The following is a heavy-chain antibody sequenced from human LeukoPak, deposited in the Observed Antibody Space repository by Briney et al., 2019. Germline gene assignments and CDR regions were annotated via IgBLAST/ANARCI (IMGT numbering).Heavy chain of an antibody. D-gene: IGHD3-9*01. CDR3: AKDHILRYFDWSPEYYFDY. Sequence: PGGSLRLSCAASGSIFSTYAMSWVRQAPGKGLEWVSAISGSGGSTYYADSVKGRFTISRDNSKNTLYLQMNSLRAEDTAVYYCAKDHILRYFDWSPEYYFDYWGQGTLVTVSS. J-gene: IGHJ4*02. CDR2: ISGSGGST. V-gene: IGHV3-23*01. CDR1: GSIFSTYA.